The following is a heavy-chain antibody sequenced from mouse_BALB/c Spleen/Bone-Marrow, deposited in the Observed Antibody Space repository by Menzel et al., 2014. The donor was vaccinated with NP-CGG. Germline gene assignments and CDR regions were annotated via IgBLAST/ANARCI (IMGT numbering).Heavy chain of an antibody. CDR2: IDPANGNT. CDR3: ATTDSSGVFAY. D-gene: IGHD3-2*01. Sequence: EVQGVESGAELVEPGASVKLSCTASGFNIKDTYMHWVKQRPEQGLEWIGRIDPANGNTKYDPKFQGKATITADTSSNTAYLQLSSLTSEDTAVYYCATTDSSGVFAYWGQGTLVTVSA. CDR1: GFNIKDTY. J-gene: IGHJ3*01. V-gene: IGHV14-3*02.